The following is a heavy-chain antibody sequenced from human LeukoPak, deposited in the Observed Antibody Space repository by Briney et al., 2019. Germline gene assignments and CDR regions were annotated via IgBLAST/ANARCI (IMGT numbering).Heavy chain of an antibody. CDR3: ARGAGLAPYYDFWSGYSTRNGFDP. Sequence: GASVKVSCKASGYTFTSYDINWVRQATGQGLEWMGWMNPNSGNTGYAQKFQGRVTMTRNTSISTAYMELSSLGSEDTAVYYCARGAGLAPYYDFWSGYSTRNGFDPWGQGTLVTVSS. J-gene: IGHJ5*02. CDR2: MNPNSGNT. D-gene: IGHD3-3*01. V-gene: IGHV1-8*01. CDR1: GYTFTSYD.